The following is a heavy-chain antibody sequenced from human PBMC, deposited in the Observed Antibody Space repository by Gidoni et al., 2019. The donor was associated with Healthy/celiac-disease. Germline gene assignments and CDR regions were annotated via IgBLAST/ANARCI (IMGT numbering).Heavy chain of an antibody. CDR2: ISGSGGST. J-gene: IGHJ4*02. D-gene: IGHD3-22*01. Sequence: EVQLVESVVGLVQPGGSLRLSCAASGFTFSSDAMNWVRQAPGKGLEWVSAISGSGGSTYYADSVKGRFTISRDKSKNTLYLQMNSLRAEDTAVYYCAKGSIVVVIPFDYWGQGTLVTVSS. CDR1: GFTFSSDA. CDR3: AKGSIVVVIPFDY. V-gene: IGHV3-23*04.